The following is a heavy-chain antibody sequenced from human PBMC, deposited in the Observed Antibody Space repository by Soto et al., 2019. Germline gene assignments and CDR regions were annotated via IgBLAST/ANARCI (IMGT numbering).Heavy chain of an antibody. V-gene: IGHV3-64*02. CDR2: ISGNGGST. D-gene: IGHD3-3*01. J-gene: IGHJ4*02. CDR3: ARSIHDFWSGYPQGFFDY. CDR1: GFTFRTYA. Sequence: GGSLRLSCAASGFTFRTYAMHWVRQAPGKGLEYISAISGNGGSTFYADSVQGRFTISRDNSKNTLYLQVGSLRAEDMAVYYCARSIHDFWSGYPQGFFDYWGQGTLVTVSS.